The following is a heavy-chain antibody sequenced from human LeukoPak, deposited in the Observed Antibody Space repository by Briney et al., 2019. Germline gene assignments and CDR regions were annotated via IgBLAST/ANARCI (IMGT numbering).Heavy chain of an antibody. J-gene: IGHJ4*02. CDR2: INHSGST. V-gene: IGHV4-34*01. D-gene: IGHD3-9*01. CDR3: ARLGPLRYFDWLLETSNFDY. CDR1: GGSFSGYY. Sequence: SETPSLTCAVYGGSFSGYYWSWIRQPPGKGLEWIGEINHSGSTNYNPSLKSRVTISVDTSKNQFSLKLSSVTAADTAVYYCARLGPLRYFDWLLETSNFDYWGQGTLVTVSS.